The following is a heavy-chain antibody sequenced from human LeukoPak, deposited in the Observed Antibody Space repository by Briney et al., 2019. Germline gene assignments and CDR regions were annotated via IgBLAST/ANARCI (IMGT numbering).Heavy chain of an antibody. CDR2: IYYSGST. V-gene: IGHV4-59*01. CDR3: ARDDGSYHIDY. D-gene: IGHD1-26*01. J-gene: IGHJ4*02. CDR1: GGSISSYY. Sequence: SETLSLTCTVSGGSISSYYWSWIWQPPGKGLEWIGYIYYSGSTNYNPSLKSRVTISVDTSKNQFSLKLSSVTAADTAVYYCARDDGSYHIDYWGQGTLVTVSS.